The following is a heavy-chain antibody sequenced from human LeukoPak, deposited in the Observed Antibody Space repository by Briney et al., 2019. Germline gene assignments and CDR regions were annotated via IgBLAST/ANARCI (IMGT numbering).Heavy chain of an antibody. V-gene: IGHV4-59*01. Sequence: SETLSLTCTASGGSISSYYWSWIRQPPGKGLEWIGYIYYSGSTNYNPSLKSRVTISVDTSKNQFSLKLSSVTAADTAVYYCARDKRTYYDFWSGYPYYYYYGMDVWGQGTTVTVSS. CDR1: GGSISSYY. CDR3: ARDKRTYYDFWSGYPYYYYYGMDV. CDR2: IYYSGST. D-gene: IGHD3-3*01. J-gene: IGHJ6*02.